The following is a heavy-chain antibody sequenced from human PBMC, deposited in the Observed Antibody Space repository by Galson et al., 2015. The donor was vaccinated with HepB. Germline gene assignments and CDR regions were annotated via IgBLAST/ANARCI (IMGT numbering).Heavy chain of an antibody. J-gene: IGHJ4*02. CDR2: IDPSDSYT. Sequence: QSGAEVKKPGESLRISCKGSGYTFTAFWITWVRQIPGKGLEWMGRIDPSDSYTDYSPSFQGHVTISADKSITTAYLQWSSLKASDTAMYYCASRHSYFRSGTLYNVAYYWGQGTLVTVSA. CDR1: GYTFTAFW. D-gene: IGHD3-10*01. V-gene: IGHV5-10-1*01. CDR3: ASRHSYFRSGTLYNVAYY.